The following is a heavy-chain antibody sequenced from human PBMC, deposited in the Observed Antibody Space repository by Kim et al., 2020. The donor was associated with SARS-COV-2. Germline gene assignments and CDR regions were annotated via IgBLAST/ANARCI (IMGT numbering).Heavy chain of an antibody. V-gene: IGHV1-18*01. D-gene: IGHD4-17*01. CDR1: GYTFTKYH. CDR2: INVDGGNT. CDR3: AREDRDFGDYATLFNNWFDP. J-gene: IGHJ5*02. Sequence: ASVKVSCKASGYTFTKYHISWVRQAPGQGLEWVGWINVDGGNTKYAQKFQGRVTMTTDTSTRTAYMELSSLTSDDTAMYYCAREDRDFGDYATLFNNWFDPWGQGTLVTVSS.